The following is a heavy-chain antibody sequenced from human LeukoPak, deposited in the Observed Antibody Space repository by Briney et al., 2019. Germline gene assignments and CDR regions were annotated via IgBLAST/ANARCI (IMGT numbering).Heavy chain of an antibody. CDR1: GFTFSSYS. V-gene: IGHV3-21*01. J-gene: IGHJ4*02. CDR2: ISSSSSYI. D-gene: IGHD3-9*01. CDR3: AREDLTATHFDY. Sequence: PGGSLRLSCAASGFTFSSYSMNWVRQAPGKGLEWVSSISSSSSYIYYADSVKGRFTISRDNAKNSLYLQMNSLRAEDTAVYYCAREDLTATHFDYWGQGTLVTVSS.